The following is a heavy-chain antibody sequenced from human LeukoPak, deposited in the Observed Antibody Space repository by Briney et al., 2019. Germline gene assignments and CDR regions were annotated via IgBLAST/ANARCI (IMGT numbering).Heavy chain of an antibody. CDR3: ARGRHPKTD. V-gene: IGHV3-11*01. Sequence: GGSLRLSCAASGFSFSDNYMNWIRQAPGKGLEWVSYISSSGSTIYYADSVKGRFTISRDSAKNSLYLQMNSLRAEDTAVYYCARGRHPKTDWAQGTLVTVSS. CDR2: ISSSGSTI. D-gene: IGHD1-14*01. J-gene: IGHJ4*02. CDR1: GFSFSDNY.